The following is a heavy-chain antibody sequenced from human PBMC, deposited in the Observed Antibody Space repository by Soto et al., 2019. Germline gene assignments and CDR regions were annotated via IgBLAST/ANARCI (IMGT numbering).Heavy chain of an antibody. CDR2: ISGSGAST. CDR3: AKDQGSSSYEICS. D-gene: IGHD3-9*01. V-gene: IGHV3-23*01. J-gene: IGHJ4*02. Sequence: GGSLRLSCAASGFTFSNYAVTWVRQAPGKGLEWVSTISGSGASTYYADSVKGRFTIYRDTSKNTPYMQIHSQIAEDTAVYYIAKDQGSSSYEICSRGRGPLCTVSS. CDR1: GFTFSNYA.